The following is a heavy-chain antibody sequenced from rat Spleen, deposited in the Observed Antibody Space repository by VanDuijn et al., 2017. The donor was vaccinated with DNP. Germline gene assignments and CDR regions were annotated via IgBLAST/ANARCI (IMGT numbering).Heavy chain of an antibody. D-gene: IGHD1-9*01. Sequence: VQLQESGPGLVQPSQTLSLTCTVSGFSLTSYNVHWVRQSPGKGLEWMGRMRYNGDTSYNSALKSRLSISRDTSKNQVFLKMNNLQTEDTAMYFCASPNTMGIRNWFAYWGQGTLVTVSS. CDR3: ASPNTMGIRNWFAY. CDR2: MRYNGDT. CDR1: GFSLTSYN. J-gene: IGHJ3*01. V-gene: IGHV2-63*01.